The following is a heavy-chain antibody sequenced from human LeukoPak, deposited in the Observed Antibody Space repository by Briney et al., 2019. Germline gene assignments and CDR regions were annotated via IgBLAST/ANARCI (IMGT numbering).Heavy chain of an antibody. D-gene: IGHD3-3*01. CDR3: ARHRLAIRYYDFWSGPFDY. V-gene: IGHV4-39*01. J-gene: IGHJ4*02. CDR2: VYYSGST. CDR1: GGSISSSNDY. Sequence: SETLSLTCTVSGGSISSSNDYWGWIRQPPEKGLEWIGSVYYSGSTYYNPSLRSRVTISVDTSKNQFSLKLSSVTAADTAVYYCARHRLAIRYYDFWSGPFDYWGQGTLVTVSS.